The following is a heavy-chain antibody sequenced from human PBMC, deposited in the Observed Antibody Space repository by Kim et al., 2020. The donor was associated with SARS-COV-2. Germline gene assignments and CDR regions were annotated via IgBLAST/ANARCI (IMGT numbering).Heavy chain of an antibody. D-gene: IGHD3-10*01. Sequence: GGSLRLSCAASGFTFSSYAMSWVRQAPGKGLEWVSAISGSGGSTYYADSVKGRFTISRDNSKNTLYLQMNSLRAEDTAVYYCAKTASDYGSGIKYGWRDAFDIWGQGTMVTVSS. CDR3: AKTASDYGSGIKYGWRDAFDI. V-gene: IGHV3-23*01. CDR2: ISGSGGST. CDR1: GFTFSSYA. J-gene: IGHJ3*02.